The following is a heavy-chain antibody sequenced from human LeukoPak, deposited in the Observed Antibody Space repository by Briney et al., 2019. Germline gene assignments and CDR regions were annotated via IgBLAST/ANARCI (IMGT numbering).Heavy chain of an antibody. CDR1: GGTFSSYA. D-gene: IGHD3-22*01. J-gene: IGHJ4*02. Sequence: SVKVSCKASGGTFSSYAISWVRQAPGQGLEWVGGIIPIFGTANYAQKFQGRVTITADESTSTAYMELSSLRSEDTAVYYCARGQVVDYYDSSGYRLFDYWGQGTLVTVSS. CDR2: IIPIFGTA. CDR3: ARGQVVDYYDSSGYRLFDY. V-gene: IGHV1-69*01.